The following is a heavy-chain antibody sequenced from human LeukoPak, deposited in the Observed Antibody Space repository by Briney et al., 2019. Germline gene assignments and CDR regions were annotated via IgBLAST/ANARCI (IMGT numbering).Heavy chain of an antibody. V-gene: IGHV3-23*01. CDR1: GFTFNKYA. CDR3: AKNRGGTYKYYMDV. Sequence: GGSLRLSCAASGFTFNKYAMSGVRQAPGMGLEWLSYVSGSGGATYYADSVKGRFTISRDNSKNTVYLQMGSLRAEDTAVYYCAKNRGGTYKYYMDVWGNGTTVTVSS. D-gene: IGHD1-1*01. J-gene: IGHJ6*03. CDR2: VSGSGGAT.